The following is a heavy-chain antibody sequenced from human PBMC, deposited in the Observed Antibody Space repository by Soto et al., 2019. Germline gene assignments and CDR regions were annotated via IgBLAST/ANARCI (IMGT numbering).Heavy chain of an antibody. J-gene: IGHJ6*02. Sequence: GGSLRPSCVPFGVTVSTSSMSWVRQAPGKGLEWVSVIYSGGSTYYPNSVKSRFPFSRDNSTNTLYLQMNRPRAENTAVSYCAREPRASTRGGTSSYYDMDGWGQGNTVTV. V-gene: IGHV3-53*01. CDR3: AREPRASTRGGTSSYYDMDG. CDR1: GVTVSTSS. CDR2: IYSGGST. D-gene: IGHD2-2*01.